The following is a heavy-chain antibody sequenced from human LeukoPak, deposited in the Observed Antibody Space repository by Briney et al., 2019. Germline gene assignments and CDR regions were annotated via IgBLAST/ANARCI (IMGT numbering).Heavy chain of an antibody. Sequence: GRSLRLSCAASGFTFSSYAMHWVRQAPGKGLEWVAVISYDGSNKYYADSVKGRFTISRDNSKNTLYLQMNSLRAEDTAVYYCAKSLRSRYCSSTSCYDAFDIWGQGTMVTVSS. CDR1: GFTFSSYA. V-gene: IGHV3-30-3*02. CDR2: ISYDGSNK. D-gene: IGHD2-2*01. CDR3: AKSLRSRYCSSTSCYDAFDI. J-gene: IGHJ3*02.